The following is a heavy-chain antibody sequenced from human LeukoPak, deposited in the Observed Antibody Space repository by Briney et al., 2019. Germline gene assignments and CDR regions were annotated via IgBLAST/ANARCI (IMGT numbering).Heavy chain of an antibody. J-gene: IGHJ4*02. CDR2: IIPIFGTA. V-gene: IGHV1-69*05. CDR3: ARVYVEMATIAGY. CDR1: GGTFSSYA. Sequence: ASVKVSCKASGGTFSSYAISWVRQAPGQGLEWMGRIIPIFGTANYAQKFQGRVTMTRNTSISTAYMELSSLRSEDTAVYYCARVYVEMATIAGYWGQGTLVTVSS. D-gene: IGHD5-24*01.